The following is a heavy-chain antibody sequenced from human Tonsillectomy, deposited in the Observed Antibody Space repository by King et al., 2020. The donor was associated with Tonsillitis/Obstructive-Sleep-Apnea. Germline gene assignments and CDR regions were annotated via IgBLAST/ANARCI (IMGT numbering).Heavy chain of an antibody. Sequence: VQLVESGGGLVKPGGSLRLSCAASGFTFSDYYMSWIRQAPGKGLEWVSYISSSSSYTNYADSVKGRFTISRDNAKNSLYLQMNRPRAEDTAVYYCARSKDGYCSGGSYYSGWHYYYGMDVWGQGTTVTVSS. D-gene: IGHD2-15*01. CDR3: ARSKDGYCSGGSYYSGWHYYYGMDV. V-gene: IGHV3-11*06. CDR2: ISSSSSYT. J-gene: IGHJ6*02. CDR1: GFTFSDYY.